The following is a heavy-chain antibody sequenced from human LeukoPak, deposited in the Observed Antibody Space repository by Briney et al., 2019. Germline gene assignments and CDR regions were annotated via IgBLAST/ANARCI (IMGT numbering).Heavy chain of an antibody. CDR2: INHSGST. V-gene: IGHV4-34*01. J-gene: IGHJ4*02. D-gene: IGHD3-10*01. CDR3: ARVYYGSGSYYKKGNFFDY. CDR1: GGSFSGYY. Sequence: SETLSLTCAVYGGSFSGYYWSWIRQPPGKGLEWIGEINHSGSTNYNPSLKSRVTISADTSKNQFSLKLSSVTAADTAVYYCARVYYGSGSYYKKGNFFDYWGQGTLVTVSS.